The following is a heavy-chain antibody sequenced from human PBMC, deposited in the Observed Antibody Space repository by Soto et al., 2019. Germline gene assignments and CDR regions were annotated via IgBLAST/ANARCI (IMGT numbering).Heavy chain of an antibody. Sequence: GGSLRLACSASGFTLRSYAMSGGRQAPGKGLEWVSAISGSGGSTYYADSVKGRFTISRDNSKNTLYLQMNSLRAEDTAVYYCAKPLWALELSFYFAYWGQGTLVTVSS. J-gene: IGHJ4*02. CDR2: ISGSGGST. CDR1: GFTLRSYA. CDR3: AKPLWALELSFYFAY. D-gene: IGHD1-7*01. V-gene: IGHV3-23*01.